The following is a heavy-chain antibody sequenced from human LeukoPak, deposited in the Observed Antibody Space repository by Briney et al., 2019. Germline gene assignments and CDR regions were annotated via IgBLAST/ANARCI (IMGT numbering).Heavy chain of an antibody. V-gene: IGHV4-34*01. CDR1: GGSFSGYY. Sequence: SETLSLTCAVYGGSFSGYYWSWIRQPPGKGLEWIGEINHSGSTNYNPSLKSRVTISVDTSKNQFSLKLSSVTAADTAVYYCARPSQNYYGAGTYFDYWGQGTLVTVSS. CDR3: ARPSQNYYGAGTYFDY. J-gene: IGHJ4*02. D-gene: IGHD3-10*01. CDR2: INHSGST.